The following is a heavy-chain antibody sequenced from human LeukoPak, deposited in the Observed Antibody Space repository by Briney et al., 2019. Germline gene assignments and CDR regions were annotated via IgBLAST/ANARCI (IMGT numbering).Heavy chain of an antibody. D-gene: IGHD6-19*01. CDR1: GFTFSSYA. V-gene: IGHV3-23*01. Sequence: GGSLRLSCAASGFTFSSYAMSWVRQAPGKGLEWVSAISGSGGSTYYADSVKGRFTISRDNSKNTLYLQMNSLRAEDTAVYYCAKGSSGWLTPYFDYGGQGTLVTVSA. CDR3: AKGSSGWLTPYFDY. J-gene: IGHJ4*02. CDR2: ISGSGGST.